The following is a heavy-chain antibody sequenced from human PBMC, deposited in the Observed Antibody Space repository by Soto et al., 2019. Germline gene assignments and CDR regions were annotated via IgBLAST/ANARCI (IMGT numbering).Heavy chain of an antibody. J-gene: IGHJ6*02. CDR3: ARGDYYHYGLDV. V-gene: IGHV3-21*01. Sequence: GGSRRLSCAASGIRFSYFTMNWVGQAPGKGLEWVSSVSSSSSDIYYVDSVEGRFTISRDNAKNSLYLQMNSLRADDTAVYYCARGDYYHYGLDVWGQGTTVTVSS. CDR1: GIRFSYFT. CDR2: VSSSSSDI.